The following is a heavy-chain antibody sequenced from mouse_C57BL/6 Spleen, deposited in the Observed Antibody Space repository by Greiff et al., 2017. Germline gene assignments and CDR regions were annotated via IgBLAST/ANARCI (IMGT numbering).Heavy chain of an antibody. CDR1: GFTFSSYA. CDR2: ISDGGSYS. J-gene: IGHJ2*01. CDR3: ARSDWDY. V-gene: IGHV5-4*01. Sequence: EVQLVESGGGLVKPGGSLKLSCAASGFTFSSYAMSWVRQTPEKRLEWVATISDGGSYSYYPAHVKGRFTIYRDNAKNNLYMKMSTLKSEDTAMYYCARSDWDYWGQGTTLTVSS.